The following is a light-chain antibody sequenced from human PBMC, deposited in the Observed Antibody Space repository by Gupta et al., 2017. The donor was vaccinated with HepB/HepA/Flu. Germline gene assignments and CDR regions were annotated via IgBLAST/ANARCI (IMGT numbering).Light chain of an antibody. CDR3: CSYAGSYTYVV. Sequence: QSALTQPREASGSPGHSVTNACTRSSSDIGGYNYVSWYQQHPGTDPKLIIYDVSTRPSGVPDRFSGSKSGNTASLTISGLQAEDEADYYCCSYAGSYTYVVFGGGTKLTVL. CDR2: DVS. J-gene: IGLJ2*01. CDR1: SSDIGGYNY. V-gene: IGLV2-11*01.